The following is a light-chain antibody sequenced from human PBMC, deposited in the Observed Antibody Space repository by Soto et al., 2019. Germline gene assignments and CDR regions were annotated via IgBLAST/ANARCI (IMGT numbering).Light chain of an antibody. V-gene: IGLV2-8*01. Sequence: QSALTQPPSASGSPGQSVTISCTGSSSDIGGYNYVSWFQQHPGKAPKLMIYEVSKRPSGVPDRFSGSKSGNTASLTVSGLQAEDEAGYYCISYAGIGGVFGGGTKLTVL. J-gene: IGLJ3*02. CDR2: EVS. CDR3: ISYAGIGGV. CDR1: SSDIGGYNY.